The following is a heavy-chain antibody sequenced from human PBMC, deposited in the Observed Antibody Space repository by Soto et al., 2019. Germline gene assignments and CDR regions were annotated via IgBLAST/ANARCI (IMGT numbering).Heavy chain of an antibody. CDR3: ARGVEGWYFDY. CDR1: GFTFNTHP. D-gene: IGHD3-3*01. V-gene: IGHV3-30-3*01. Sequence: GGSLRLSCAASGFTFNTHPLYWVRQAPGKGLEWVAFISYDGTNKFYADSVKGRFTISRDTSKSTLYLQMYSLRDDDTAVYYCARGVEGWYFDYRGRGTLVPVSS. CDR2: ISYDGTNK. J-gene: IGHJ4*02.